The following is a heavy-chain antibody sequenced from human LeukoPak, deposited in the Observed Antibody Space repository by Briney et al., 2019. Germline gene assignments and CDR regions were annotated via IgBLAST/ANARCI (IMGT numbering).Heavy chain of an antibody. J-gene: IGHJ6*02. CDR2: ISSSSSYI. CDR1: GFTFSSYS. V-gene: IGHV3-21*04. D-gene: IGHD3-10*01. Sequence: PGGSLRLSCAASGFTFSSYSMNWVRQAPGKGLEWVSSISSSSSYIYYADSVKGRFTISRHNAKNSLYLQMNSLRAEDTAVYFCARDVTMVRGAQDYYGMDVWGQGTTVTVSS. CDR3: ARDVTMVRGAQDYYGMDV.